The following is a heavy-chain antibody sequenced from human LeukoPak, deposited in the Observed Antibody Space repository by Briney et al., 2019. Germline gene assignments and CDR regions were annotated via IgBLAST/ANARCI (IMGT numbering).Heavy chain of an antibody. V-gene: IGHV3-11*01. CDR1: GFTFSDYY. D-gene: IGHD3-22*01. CDR2: ISSSGSTI. J-gene: IGHJ5*02. Sequence: GGSLRLSCAASGFTFSDYYMSWIRQAPGKGLEWVSYISSSGSTIYYADSVKGRFTISRDNAKNSLYLQMNSLRAEDTAVYYCARSDYYDSSGYPADPWGQGTLVTVSS. CDR3: ARSDYYDSSGYPADP.